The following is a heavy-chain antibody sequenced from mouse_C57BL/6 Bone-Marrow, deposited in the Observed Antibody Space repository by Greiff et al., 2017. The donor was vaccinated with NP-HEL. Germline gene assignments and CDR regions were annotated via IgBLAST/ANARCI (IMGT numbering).Heavy chain of an antibody. CDR1: GYTFTSYW. D-gene: IGHD2-2*01. CDR2: IHPNSGST. V-gene: IGHV1-64*01. Sequence: QVQLQQPGAELVKPGASVTLSCKASGYTFTSYWMHWVKQRPGQGLEWIGMIHPNSGSTNYNEKFKSKATLTVDKSYSTAYMKLSSLTSEDSAVYYCARGLLWLRRRDYYAMDYWGQGTSVTVSS. J-gene: IGHJ4*01. CDR3: ARGLLWLRRRDYYAMDY.